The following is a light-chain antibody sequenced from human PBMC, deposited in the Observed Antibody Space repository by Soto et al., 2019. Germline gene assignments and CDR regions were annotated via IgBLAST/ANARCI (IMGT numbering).Light chain of an antibody. CDR2: GAS. J-gene: IGKJ1*01. V-gene: IGKV3-15*01. CDR1: QSVSSN. CDR3: QHYNNLPAWT. Sequence: EIVMTQSPATLSVSPGERATLSCRASQSVSSNLAWYQQKPGQAPRLLICGASTRATGIPARFSGRGAGTEFTLTISSLQSEDFADYCWQHYNNLPAWTFGQGTKVDIK.